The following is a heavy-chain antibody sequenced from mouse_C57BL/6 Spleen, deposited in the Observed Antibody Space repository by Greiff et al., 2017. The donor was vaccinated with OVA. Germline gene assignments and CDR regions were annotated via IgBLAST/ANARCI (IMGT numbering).Heavy chain of an antibody. Sequence: EVKLVESGTVLARPGASVKMSCKTSGYTFTSYWMHWVKQRPGQGLEWIGAIYPGNSDTSYNQKFKGKAKLTAVTSASTAYMELSSLTNEDSAVYYCTHITTVVADYAMDYWGQGTSVTVSS. CDR2: IYPGNSDT. V-gene: IGHV1-5*01. J-gene: IGHJ4*01. CDR1: GYTFTSYW. D-gene: IGHD1-1*01. CDR3: THITTVVADYAMDY.